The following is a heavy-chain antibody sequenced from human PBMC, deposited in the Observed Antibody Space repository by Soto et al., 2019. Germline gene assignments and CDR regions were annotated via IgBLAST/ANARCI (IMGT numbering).Heavy chain of an antibody. CDR1: GGSVSSGSYY. V-gene: IGHV4-61*01. D-gene: IGHD3-22*01. CDR3: AACNYCDSSGYYPD. Sequence: SETLSLTCTVSGGSVSSGSYYWSWIRQPPGKGLEWIGYIYYSGSTNYNPSLKSRVTISVDTSKNQFSLKLSSVTAADTAVYYCAACNYCDSSGYYPDWGQGTLVTVSS. J-gene: IGHJ4*02. CDR2: IYYSGST.